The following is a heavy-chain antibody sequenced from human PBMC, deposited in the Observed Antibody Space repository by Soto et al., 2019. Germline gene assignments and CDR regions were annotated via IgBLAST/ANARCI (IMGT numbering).Heavy chain of an antibody. CDR2: IYYSGST. V-gene: IGHV4-61*01. CDR3: ARDRVAYSSSWYPENWFDP. Sequence: SETLSLTCTVSGGSVSSGSYYWSWIRQPPGKGLEWIGYIYYSGSTNYNPSLKSRVTISVDTSKNQFSLKLSSVTAADTAVYYCARDRVAYSSSWYPENWFDPWGQGTLVTVSS. J-gene: IGHJ5*02. D-gene: IGHD6-13*01. CDR1: GGSVSSGSYY.